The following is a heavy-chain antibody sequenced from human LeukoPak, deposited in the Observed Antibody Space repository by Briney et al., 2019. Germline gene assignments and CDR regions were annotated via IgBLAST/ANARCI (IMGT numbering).Heavy chain of an antibody. D-gene: IGHD6-19*01. CDR2: IAADGKDK. CDR1: GFTFSSYA. Sequence: PGGSLILSCAASGFTFSSYAMHWVRQAPGKGLEWVAVIAADGKDKHHADSVRGRFTISRDNSKNTLYLQMNSLRTEDTAVYYCARDRGRIAVYYFDYWGQGTLVTVSS. CDR3: ARDRGRIAVYYFDY. V-gene: IGHV3-30*04. J-gene: IGHJ4*02.